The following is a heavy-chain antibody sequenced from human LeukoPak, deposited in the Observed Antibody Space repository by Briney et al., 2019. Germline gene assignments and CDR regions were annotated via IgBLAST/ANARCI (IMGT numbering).Heavy chain of an antibody. CDR3: ARTRAAAGYSSFWFDP. J-gene: IGHJ5*02. Sequence: GGSLRLSCAASGFTFSTYGMHWVRQAPGKGLEWVAVISYDGSNKYYADSVKGRFTISRDNSKNTLYLQMNSLRTEDTAVYYCARTRAAAGYSSFWFDPWGQGTLVTVSS. CDR1: GFTFSTYG. D-gene: IGHD6-13*01. V-gene: IGHV3-30*03. CDR2: ISYDGSNK.